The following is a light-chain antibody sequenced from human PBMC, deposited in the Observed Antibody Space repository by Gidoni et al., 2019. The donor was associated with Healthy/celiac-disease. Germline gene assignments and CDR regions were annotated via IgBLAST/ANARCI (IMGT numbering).Light chain of an antibody. CDR2: AAS. Sequence: IKMPQSPSSLSASVGDRVTITCRASQSISSYLNWYQQKPGKAPKLLIYAASSLQSGVPSRFSGSGSGTDFTLTISSLQPEDFATYYCQQSYSTPGTFGQGTKVEIK. V-gene: IGKV1-39*01. J-gene: IGKJ1*01. CDR1: QSISSY. CDR3: QQSYSTPGT.